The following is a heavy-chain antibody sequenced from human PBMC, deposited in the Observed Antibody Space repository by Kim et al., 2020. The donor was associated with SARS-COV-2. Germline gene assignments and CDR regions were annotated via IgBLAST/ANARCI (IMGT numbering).Heavy chain of an antibody. CDR1: GLTVSSYA. J-gene: IGHJ4*02. Sequence: GGSLRLSCVASGLTVSSYAMSWVRQAPGKGLEWVSATSGSGDSKFYADSVRGRFTISRDNSKNTLNLQMNSLRAEDTAVYYCAIRIAVAGTIDYWGQGTLVTVSS. CDR3: AIRIAVAGTIDY. D-gene: IGHD6-19*01. V-gene: IGHV3-23*01. CDR2: TSGSGDSK.